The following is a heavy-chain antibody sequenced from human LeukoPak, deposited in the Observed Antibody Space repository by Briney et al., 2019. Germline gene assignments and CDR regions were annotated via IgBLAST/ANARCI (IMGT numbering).Heavy chain of an antibody. V-gene: IGHV3-23*01. CDR1: GFSFNMYA. CDR3: AKVGFRGGSAEDY. J-gene: IGHJ4*02. Sequence: GGSLRLSCAASGFSFNMYAMSWVRLAPGKGLEWVAAISGTGGTTRYADSVKGRFTISRDNSKSTLYLQMNSLRAGDTAKYFCAKVGFRGGSAEDYWDQGILVTVSS. CDR2: ISGTGGTT. D-gene: IGHD1-26*01.